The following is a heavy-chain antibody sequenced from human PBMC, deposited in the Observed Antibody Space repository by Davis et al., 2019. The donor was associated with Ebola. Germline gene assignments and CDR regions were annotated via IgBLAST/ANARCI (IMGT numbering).Heavy chain of an antibody. CDR2: ISRGGGTT. CDR1: GFTFSNSD. J-gene: IGHJ3*02. Sequence: GESLKISCVGSGFTFSNSDMTWLRQAPGKGLEWVSLISRGGGTTDYADPVRGRFIISRDNSRNTLYLQMNSLRAEDTAVYYCAKGRSNWHAFDIWGQGTMVTVSS. V-gene: IGHV3-23*01. CDR3: AKGRSNWHAFDI. D-gene: IGHD7-27*01.